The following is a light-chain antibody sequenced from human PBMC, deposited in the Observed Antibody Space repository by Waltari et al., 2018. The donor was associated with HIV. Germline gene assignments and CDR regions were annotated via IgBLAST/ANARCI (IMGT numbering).Light chain of an antibody. Sequence: QSVVTQPPSASGTPGQTISISCSGDISNLGGNFVHWYQQRPGPAPRLLIYRNAQRPSGVPDRFSGSKSATSASLAISGLRSEDEGDYHCSTWDNSLSHWVFGGGTKVTVL. V-gene: IGLV1-47*01. J-gene: IGLJ3*02. CDR3: STWDNSLSHWV. CDR2: RNA. CDR1: ISNLGGNF.